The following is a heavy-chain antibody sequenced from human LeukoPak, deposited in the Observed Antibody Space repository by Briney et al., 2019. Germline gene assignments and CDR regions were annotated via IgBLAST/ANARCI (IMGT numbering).Heavy chain of an antibody. V-gene: IGHV3-11*04. Sequence: GGSLRLSCAASGLTLSNYYMSWIRQAPGKGLEWVSYISNIGSTTHHADSVKGRFTISRDNAKNSLYLQMNSLRAEDAAVYYCASDISNKGFDYWGQGTLVTVSS. CDR3: ASDISNKGFDY. J-gene: IGHJ4*02. CDR1: GLTLSNYY. CDR2: ISNIGSTT. D-gene: IGHD3-3*02.